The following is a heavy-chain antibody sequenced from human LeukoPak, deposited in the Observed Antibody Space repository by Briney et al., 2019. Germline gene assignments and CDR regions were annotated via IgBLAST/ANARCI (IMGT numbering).Heavy chain of an antibody. Sequence: QPGGSLRLSCAASGFTFSSYWMSWVRQAPGKGLEWVANIKQDGSEKYYVDSVKGRFTISRDNAKNSLYLQMNSLRAEDTAVYYCARNYYDSSGYSTPDYWGQGTLVTVSS. CDR1: GFTFSSYW. V-gene: IGHV3-7*01. D-gene: IGHD3-22*01. CDR2: IKQDGSEK. J-gene: IGHJ4*02. CDR3: ARNYYDSSGYSTPDY.